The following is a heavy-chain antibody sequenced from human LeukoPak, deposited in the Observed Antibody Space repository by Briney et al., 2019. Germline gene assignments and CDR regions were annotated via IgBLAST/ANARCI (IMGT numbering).Heavy chain of an antibody. D-gene: IGHD2/OR15-2a*01. CDR3: ARRLSTRSYYLDD. CDR1: GGSVSFSSDY. CDR2: IYYSGTT. J-gene: IGHJ4*02. V-gene: IGHV4-39*01. Sequence: PSETLSLTCTVSGGSVSFSSDYWGWIRQPPGKGLEWIGDIYYSGTTNYNPSLKSRVTMPVDTSKNQFSLKLNSATAADTAVYYCARRLSTRSYYLDDWGQGTLVTVSS.